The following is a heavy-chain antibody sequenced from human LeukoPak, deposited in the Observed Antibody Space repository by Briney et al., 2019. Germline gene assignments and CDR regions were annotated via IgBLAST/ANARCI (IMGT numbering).Heavy chain of an antibody. CDR3: ARMNCSSTSCYHFDY. V-gene: IGHV4-34*01. CDR1: GGSFSGYY. J-gene: IGHJ4*02. D-gene: IGHD2-2*01. CDR2: INHSGST. Sequence: SETLSLTCAVYGGSFSGYYWSWIRQPPGKGREWIGEINHSGSTNYNPSLKSRVNISVDTSKNQFSLKVSSVTAADTAVYSCARMNCSSTSCYHFDYWGQGTLATVSS.